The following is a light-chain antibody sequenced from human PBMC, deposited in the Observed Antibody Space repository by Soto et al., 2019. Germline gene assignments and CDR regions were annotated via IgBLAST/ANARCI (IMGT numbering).Light chain of an antibody. Sequence: DIQMTQSPSSLSASVGDRVTITCRASQSISSYLNWYQQKPGKAPKLLIYAASSLQSGVPSRFSGSGSGTDFTLTISSLQPVDFATYYCQQSYSTPYTFGQGTKVDIK. J-gene: IGKJ2*01. CDR3: QQSYSTPYT. CDR1: QSISSY. CDR2: AAS. V-gene: IGKV1-39*01.